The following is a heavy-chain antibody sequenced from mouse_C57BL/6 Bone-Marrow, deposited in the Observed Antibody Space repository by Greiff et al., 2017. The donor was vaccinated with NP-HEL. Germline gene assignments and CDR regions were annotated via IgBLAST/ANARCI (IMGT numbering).Heavy chain of an antibody. CDR3: ARNYGHFDY. V-gene: IGHV1-19*01. J-gene: IGHJ2*01. CDR1: GYTFTDYY. CDR2: INPYNGGT. Sequence: EVQRVESGPVLVKPGASVKMSCKASGYTFTDYYMNWVKQSHGKSLEWIGVINPYNGGTSYNQKFKGKATLTVAKSSSTAYMELNSLTSEDSAVYYCARNYGHFDYWGQGTTLTVSS. D-gene: IGHD1-1*01.